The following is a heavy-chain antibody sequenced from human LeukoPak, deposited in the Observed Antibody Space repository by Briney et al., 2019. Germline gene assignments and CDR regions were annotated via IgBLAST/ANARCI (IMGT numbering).Heavy chain of an antibody. CDR3: ASSWILPGGYFDY. Sequence: SQTLSLTCTVSGGSISSGSYYWSWIRQPAGKGLEWIGRIYTSGSTNYNPSLKSRVTISVDTSKNQFSLKLSSVTAADTAVYYCASSWILPGGYFDYWGQGTLVTVSS. CDR1: GGSISSGSYY. V-gene: IGHV4-61*02. J-gene: IGHJ4*02. CDR2: IYTSGST. D-gene: IGHD2-2*03.